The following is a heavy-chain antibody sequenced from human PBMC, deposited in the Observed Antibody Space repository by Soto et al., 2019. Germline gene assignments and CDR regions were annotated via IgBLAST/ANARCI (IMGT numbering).Heavy chain of an antibody. J-gene: IGHJ6*02. Sequence: QLQLQESGSGLVKPSETLSLTCTVSGGSISSSSHYWGWIRQPPGKGLEWIGSIYYSGSTYYNPSLKSRVTISVDTSKNQFSLKLRSVTAADTAVYYCAREFYYYYGMDVWGQGTTVTVSS. CDR3: AREFYYYYGMDV. V-gene: IGHV4-39*01. CDR2: IYYSGST. CDR1: GGSISSSSHY.